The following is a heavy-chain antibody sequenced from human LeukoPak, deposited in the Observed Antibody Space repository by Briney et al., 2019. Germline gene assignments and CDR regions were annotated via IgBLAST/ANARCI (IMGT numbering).Heavy chain of an antibody. J-gene: IGHJ4*02. D-gene: IGHD3-16*01. CDR1: GFTFSTYG. CDR2: IWYDGSNT. CDR3: APDHGGY. V-gene: IGHV3-33*01. Sequence: PGTSLRLSCAASGFTFSTYGMHWVRQAPGKGLEWVAIIWYDGSNTYYADSVKGRFTISRDNSKNTLFPQMNSVRAEDTAVYYCAPDHGGYWGQGTLVTVSS.